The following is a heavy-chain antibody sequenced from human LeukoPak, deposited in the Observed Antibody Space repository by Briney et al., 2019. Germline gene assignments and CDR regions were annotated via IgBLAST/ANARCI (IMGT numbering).Heavy chain of an antibody. V-gene: IGHV1-18*01. CDR3: AREGYYDSSGYPDY. CDR1: GYTFTSYG. Sequence: ASVKVSCKASGYTFTSYGISWVRQAPGQGLEWMGWISAYNGNTNYAQKLQGRVTMTTDTSTRTAYMELRSLRSDDTAVYYCAREGYYDSSGYPDYWGQGTLVTVSS. CDR2: ISAYNGNT. J-gene: IGHJ4*02. D-gene: IGHD3-22*01.